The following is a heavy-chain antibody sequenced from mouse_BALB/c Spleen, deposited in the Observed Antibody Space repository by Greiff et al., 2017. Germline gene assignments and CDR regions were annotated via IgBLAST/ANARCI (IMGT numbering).Heavy chain of an antibody. D-gene: IGHD2-14*01. Sequence: EVKLQESGPSLVKPSQTLSLTCSVTGDSITSGYWNWIRKFPGNKLEYMGYISYSGSTYYNPSLKSRISITRDTSKNQYYLQLNSVTTEDTATYYCARRRYDGGNYFDYWGQGTTLTVSS. J-gene: IGHJ2*01. V-gene: IGHV3-8*02. CDR2: ISYSGST. CDR3: ARRRYDGGNYFDY. CDR1: GDSITSGY.